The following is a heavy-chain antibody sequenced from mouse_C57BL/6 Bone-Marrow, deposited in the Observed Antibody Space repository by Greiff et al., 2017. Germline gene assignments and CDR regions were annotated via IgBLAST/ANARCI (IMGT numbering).Heavy chain of an antibody. J-gene: IGHJ3*01. D-gene: IGHD2-5*01. V-gene: IGHV5-4*01. CDR3: AREGGYSNLFAY. CDR2: ISDGGSYT. Sequence: EVKVVESGGGLVKPGGSLKLSCAASGFTFSSYAVSWVRQTPEKRLEWVATISDGGSYTYYPDNVKGRFTISRDNAKNNLYLQMSHLKSEDTAMYYCAREGGYSNLFAYWGQGTLVTVSA. CDR1: GFTFSSYA.